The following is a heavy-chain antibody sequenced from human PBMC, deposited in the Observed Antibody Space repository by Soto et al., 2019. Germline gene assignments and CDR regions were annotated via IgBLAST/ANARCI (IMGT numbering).Heavy chain of an antibody. J-gene: IGHJ4*02. CDR3: ARAYVWGSYRPYFDY. CDR2: INHSGST. CDR1: GGSFSGYY. Sequence: ASETLSLTCAVYGGSFSGYYWSWIRQPPGKGLEWIGEINHSGSTNYNPSLKSRVTISVDTSKNQFSLKLSSVTAADTAVYYCARAYVWGSYRPYFDYWGQGTLVTVSS. V-gene: IGHV4-34*01. D-gene: IGHD3-16*02.